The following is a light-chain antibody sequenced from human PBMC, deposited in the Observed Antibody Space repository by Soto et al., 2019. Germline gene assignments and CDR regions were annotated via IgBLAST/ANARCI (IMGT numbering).Light chain of an antibody. CDR3: SSYTSSSTYV. V-gene: IGLV2-14*01. CDR2: EVS. Sequence: QSALTQPASVSGSPGQSITISCTGTSSDVGDYNYVSWYQQVPGKVPKVMIYEVSNRPSGVSNRFSGSKSGITASLTISGLQAEDEADYYCSSYTSSSTYVFGTGTKVTVL. CDR1: SSDVGDYNY. J-gene: IGLJ1*01.